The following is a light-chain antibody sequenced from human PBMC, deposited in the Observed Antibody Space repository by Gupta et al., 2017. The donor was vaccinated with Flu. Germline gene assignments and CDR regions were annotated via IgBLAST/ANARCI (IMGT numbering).Light chain of an antibody. V-gene: IGKV1-5*03. CDR1: RHSSKW. CDR3: QQDENNQLT. CDR2: KAS. Sequence: STLEAAVRDRGTSKCRVSRHSSKWLDWYQKKPGKAPKLLIFKASNWEDGVPDRFSGSGSGTEFTLTISSLQADDVGAYYCQQDENNQLTFGGGTQVAIK. J-gene: IGKJ4*01.